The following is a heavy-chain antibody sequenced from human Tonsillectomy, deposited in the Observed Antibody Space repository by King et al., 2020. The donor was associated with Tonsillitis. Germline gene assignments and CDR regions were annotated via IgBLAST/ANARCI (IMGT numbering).Heavy chain of an antibody. V-gene: IGHV1-18*01. CDR2: ISSNNGKT. Sequence: QLVQSGAEVKKPGASVKVSCKPSGYPFTSYGITWVRQAPGQGLEWMGWISSNNGKTNHAQKFQGRVTMTTETSTSTAYMELTSLRSDDTAVYYCAVDTYYFESSGYSRCNYWGPGTLVTVSS. J-gene: IGHJ4*02. CDR3: AVDTYYFESSGYSRCNY. CDR1: GYPFTSYG. D-gene: IGHD3-22*01.